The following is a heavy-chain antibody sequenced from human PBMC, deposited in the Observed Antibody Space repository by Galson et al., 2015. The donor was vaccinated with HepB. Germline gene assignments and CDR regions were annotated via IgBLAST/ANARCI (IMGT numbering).Heavy chain of an antibody. Sequence: LRLSCAASGFTFDDYTMHWVRQAPGKGLEWVSLISWDGGSTYYADSVKGRFTISRDNSKNSLYLQMNSLRTEDTALYYCAKAQGDAVAGPDAFDIWGQGTMVTVSS. D-gene: IGHD6-19*01. CDR3: AKAQGDAVAGPDAFDI. J-gene: IGHJ3*02. CDR2: ISWDGGST. V-gene: IGHV3-43*01. CDR1: GFTFDDYT.